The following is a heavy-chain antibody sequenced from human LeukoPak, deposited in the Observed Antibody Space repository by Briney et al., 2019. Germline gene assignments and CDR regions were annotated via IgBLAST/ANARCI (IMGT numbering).Heavy chain of an antibody. CDR2: IYTSGST. Sequence: SQTLSLTCTVSGGSISSGSYYWSWIRQPAGKGLEWIGRIYTSGSTNYNPSLKSRVTISADTSKNQFSLKLSSVTAADTAVYYCATRLAGYCSSTSCEPWGQGTLVTVSS. V-gene: IGHV4-61*02. J-gene: IGHJ5*02. D-gene: IGHD2-2*03. CDR3: ATRLAGYCSSTSCEP. CDR1: GGSISSGSYY.